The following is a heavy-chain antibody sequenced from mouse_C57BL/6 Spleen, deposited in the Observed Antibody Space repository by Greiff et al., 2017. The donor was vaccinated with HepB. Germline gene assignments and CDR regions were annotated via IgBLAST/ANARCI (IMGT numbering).Heavy chain of an antibody. J-gene: IGHJ4*01. V-gene: IGHV1-63*01. CDR2: IYPGGGYT. CDR1: GYTFTNYW. CDR3: ARSAQATNYAMDY. D-gene: IGHD3-2*02. Sequence: VQLQQSGAELVRPGPSVKMSCKASGYTFTNYWIGWAKQRPGHGLEWIGDIYPGGGYTNYNEKFKGKATLTADKSSSTAYMQFSSLTSEDSAIYYCARSAQATNYAMDYWGQGTSVTVSS.